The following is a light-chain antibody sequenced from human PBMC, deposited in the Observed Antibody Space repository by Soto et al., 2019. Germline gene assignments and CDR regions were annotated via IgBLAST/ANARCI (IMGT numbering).Light chain of an antibody. V-gene: IGKV1-39*01. CDR2: GAS. CDR3: LQSYRTPLT. Sequence: DIQMTQSRSTLSASVGDRVTITCRASQSINNYLSWYQQKPGKAPNFLIFGASTLQSGVPSRFSGSGSGTDFTLTISSLQPGDFATYYCLQSYRTPLTFGGGTKVDIK. CDR1: QSINNY. J-gene: IGKJ4*01.